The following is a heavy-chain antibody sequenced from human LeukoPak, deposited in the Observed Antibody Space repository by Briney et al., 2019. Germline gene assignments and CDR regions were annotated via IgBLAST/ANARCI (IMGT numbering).Heavy chain of an antibody. CDR3: ASATVRGVYFDY. Sequence: SETLSLTCTVSGASISSYYWSWIRQPPGKGLEWIGYIYYSGSTNYNPSLKSRVTISVDTSKNQFSLKLSSVTAADTAVYYCASATVRGVYFDYWGQGTLVTVSS. CDR1: GASISSYY. D-gene: IGHD3-10*01. J-gene: IGHJ4*02. V-gene: IGHV4-59*01. CDR2: IYYSGST.